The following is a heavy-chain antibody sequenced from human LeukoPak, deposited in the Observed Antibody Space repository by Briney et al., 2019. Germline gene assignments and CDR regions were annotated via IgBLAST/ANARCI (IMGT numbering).Heavy chain of an antibody. D-gene: IGHD4-17*01. CDR1: GFTFSSYW. J-gene: IGHJ4*02. CDR3: ARRLRRNYFDY. CDR2: ISSSGSTI. Sequence: GGSLRLSCAASGFTFSSYWMHWVRQAPGKGLEWVSYISSSGSTIYYADSVKGRFTISRDNAKNSLYLQMNSLRAEDTAVYYCARRLRRNYFDYWGQGTLVTVSS. V-gene: IGHV3-48*04.